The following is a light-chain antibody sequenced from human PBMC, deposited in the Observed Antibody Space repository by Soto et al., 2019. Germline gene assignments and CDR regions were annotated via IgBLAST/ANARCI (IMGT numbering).Light chain of an antibody. CDR2: GAS. J-gene: IGKJ1*01. CDR1: ESVISN. V-gene: IGKV3-15*01. Sequence: LMTQSPDSLSVSPGERATLSCRASESVISNLAWYQHKPGQGPRLLIYGASTRATGIPARFSGSGSETEFTLTINGLQSEDLAVYYCQQYHSWPWTFGQGTKVEI. CDR3: QQYHSWPWT.